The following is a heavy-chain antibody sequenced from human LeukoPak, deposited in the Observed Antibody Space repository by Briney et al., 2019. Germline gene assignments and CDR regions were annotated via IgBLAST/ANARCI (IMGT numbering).Heavy chain of an antibody. J-gene: IGHJ5*02. CDR3: ARVRAVPRTWFDP. V-gene: IGHV4-38-2*02. CDR2: IYHSGST. Sequence: TSETLSLTCTVSGYSISSGYYWGWIRQPPGKGLEWIGSIYHSGSTYYNPSLKSRVTISVDTSKNQFSLKLSSVTAADTAVYYCARVRAVPRTWFDPWGQGTLVTVSS. CDR1: GYSISSGYY. D-gene: IGHD3-10*01.